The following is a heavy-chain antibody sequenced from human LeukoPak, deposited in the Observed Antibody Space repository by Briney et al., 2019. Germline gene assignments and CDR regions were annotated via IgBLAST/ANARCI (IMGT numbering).Heavy chain of an antibody. CDR3: AKGFCSSTTCYTYYYYFMDV. J-gene: IGHJ6*03. Sequence: GGSLRLSCAASGFTFSSYNMNWVRQAPGKGLEWVSSISSSSSYIYYADSVKGRFTISRDNSKNTLYLQMNSLRAEDTALYYCAKGFCSSTTCYTYYYYFMDVWGKGTTVTVSS. V-gene: IGHV3-21*06. D-gene: IGHD2-2*02. CDR2: ISSSSSYI. CDR1: GFTFSSYN.